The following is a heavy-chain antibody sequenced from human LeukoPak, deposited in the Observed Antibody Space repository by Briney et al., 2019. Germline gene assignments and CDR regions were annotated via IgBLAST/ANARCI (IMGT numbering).Heavy chain of an antibody. CDR3: ARDLIAAGNYYYYGMDV. V-gene: IGHV4-61*02. CDR1: GGSISSGSYY. Sequence: SETLSLTCTVSGGSISSGSYYWSRIRQPAGKGLEWIGRIYTSGSTNYNPSLKSRVTMSVDTSKNQFSLKLSSVTAADTAVYYCARDLIAAGNYYYYGMDVWGQGTTVTVSS. D-gene: IGHD6-13*01. J-gene: IGHJ6*02. CDR2: IYTSGST.